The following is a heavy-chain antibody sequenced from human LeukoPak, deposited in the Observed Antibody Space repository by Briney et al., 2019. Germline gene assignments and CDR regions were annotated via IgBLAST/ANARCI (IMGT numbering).Heavy chain of an antibody. J-gene: IGHJ3*02. CDR3: AKEAGSPRTFDI. V-gene: IGHV3-30*18. CDR2: ISYDGSNK. Sequence: QAGGSLRLSCAASGFTFSSYGMHWVRQAPGKGLEWVAVISYDGSNKNYADSVKGRLTISRDNSKNTLYLQMNSLRAEDTAVYYCAKEAGSPRTFDIWGQGTMVTVSS. CDR1: GFTFSSYG. D-gene: IGHD6-13*01.